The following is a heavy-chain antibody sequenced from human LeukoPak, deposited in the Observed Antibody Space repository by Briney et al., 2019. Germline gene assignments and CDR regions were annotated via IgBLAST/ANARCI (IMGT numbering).Heavy chain of an antibody. CDR1: GYTFTSYG. CDR3: ARSPSSSWPGTNWFDP. D-gene: IGHD6-13*01. CDR2: ISAYNGNT. Sequence: ASVKVSCKASGYTFTSYGISWVRQAPGQGLEWMGWISAYNGNTNYAQKLQGRVTMTTDTSTSTAYMELRSLRSEDTAVYYCARSPSSSWPGTNWFDPWGQGTLVTVSS. V-gene: IGHV1-18*01. J-gene: IGHJ5*02.